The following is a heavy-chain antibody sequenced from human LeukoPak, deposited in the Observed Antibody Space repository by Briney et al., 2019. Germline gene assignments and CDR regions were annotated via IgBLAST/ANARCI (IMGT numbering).Heavy chain of an antibody. D-gene: IGHD3-16*01. CDR2: MYYSGST. CDR3: VRGSTLRLYQY. J-gene: IGHJ4*02. CDR1: GGSISSTTYY. Sequence: ADTLSLTCTVSGGSISSTTYYWGWIRRPPGKGLEWIVSMYYSGSTYYNPSLKSRVTVSVDTSKNDFSLILSSVTAADTAVYYCVRGSTLRLYQYWGQGTLVTV. V-gene: IGHV4-39*02.